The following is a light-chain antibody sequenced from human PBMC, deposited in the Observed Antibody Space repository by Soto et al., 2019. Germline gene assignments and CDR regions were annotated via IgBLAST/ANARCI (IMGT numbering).Light chain of an antibody. CDR1: QSVSSY. V-gene: IGKV3-11*01. Sequence: ESVLTQSPATLSLSPGERATLSCRASQSVSSYLAWYQQKPGQAPRLLIYDASNRATGIPARFSGSGSGTDFTLTISSLEPEDFAVYYCQQRSNWLTFGGRTKVDIK. CDR3: QQRSNWLT. CDR2: DAS. J-gene: IGKJ4*01.